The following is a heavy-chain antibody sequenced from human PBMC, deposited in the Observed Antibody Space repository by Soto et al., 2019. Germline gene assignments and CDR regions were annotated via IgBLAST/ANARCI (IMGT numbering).Heavy chain of an antibody. CDR1: GFTFSSYA. Sequence: EVQLLESGGGLVQPGGSLRLSCAASGFTFSSYAMSWVRQAPGKGLEWVSAISGSGGSTYYADSVKGRFTISRDNSKNTLYLQMNSLRAEDTAVYYCAKSLRDFWSGYSAVNWFDPWGQGTLVTVSS. D-gene: IGHD3-3*01. V-gene: IGHV3-23*01. CDR2: ISGSGGST. J-gene: IGHJ5*02. CDR3: AKSLRDFWSGYSAVNWFDP.